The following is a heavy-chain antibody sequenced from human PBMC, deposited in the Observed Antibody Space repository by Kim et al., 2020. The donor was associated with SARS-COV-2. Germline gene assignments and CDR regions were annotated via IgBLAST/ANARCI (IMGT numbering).Heavy chain of an antibody. J-gene: IGHJ6*02. CDR2: ISYDGSNK. D-gene: IGHD3-3*01. Sequence: GGSLRLSCAASGFSFSGYAMHWVRQAPGKGLHWVAVISYDGSNKYYADSVKGRFTISRDNSKNTLFLQMSSLRAEDTAIYYCARDFRSGGTRSAFWSGPPTYYYYGLDVWGQGTTVTVSS. V-gene: IGHV3-30-3*01. CDR3: ARDFRSGGTRSAFWSGPPTYYYYGLDV. CDR1: GFSFSGYA.